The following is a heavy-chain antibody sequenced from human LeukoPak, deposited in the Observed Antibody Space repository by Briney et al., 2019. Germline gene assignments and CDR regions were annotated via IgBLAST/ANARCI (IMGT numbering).Heavy chain of an antibody. CDR1: GFTFSSYS. D-gene: IGHD6-13*01. CDR3: ARVVAAAGTDY. J-gene: IGHJ4*02. Sequence: KTGGSLRLSCAASGFTFSSYSMNWVRQAPGKGLEWVSSISSSSSYIYYADSVKGRFTISRDNAKNSLYLQMNSLRAEDTAVYYCARVVAAAGTDYWGQGTLVTVSS. CDR2: ISSSSSYI. V-gene: IGHV3-21*01.